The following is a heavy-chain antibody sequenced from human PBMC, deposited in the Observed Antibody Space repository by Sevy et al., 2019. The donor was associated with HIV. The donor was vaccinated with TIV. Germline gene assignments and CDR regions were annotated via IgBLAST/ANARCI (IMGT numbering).Heavy chain of an antibody. V-gene: IGHV3-30-3*01. CDR3: ARGSGWRTEYYFDY. CDR1: GFTFSSYA. CDR2: ISYDGSNK. Sequence: GGSLRLSCAASGFTFSSYAMHWVRQAPGKGLEWVAVISYDGSNKYYADSVKGRFTISRDSSNNNLYLQMNSLRAEDTAVYYCARGSGWRTEYYFDYWGQGILVTVSS. D-gene: IGHD6-19*01. J-gene: IGHJ4*02.